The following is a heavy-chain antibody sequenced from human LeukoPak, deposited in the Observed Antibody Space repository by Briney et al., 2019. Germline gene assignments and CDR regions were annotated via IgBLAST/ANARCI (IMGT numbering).Heavy chain of an antibody. CDR2: ISYTGST. V-gene: IGHV4-39*01. CDR1: GGSISSSDYY. D-gene: IGHD2-2*02. Sequence: SETLSLTCTVSGGSISSSDYYWGWVRQPPRKGLEWIGKISYTGSTYYNPSLKSRVAISVDTTKNQFSLKLSSVTAADMAVYYCATHKYTTASLHWGQGTLVTVSS. CDR3: ATHKYTTASLH. J-gene: IGHJ4*02.